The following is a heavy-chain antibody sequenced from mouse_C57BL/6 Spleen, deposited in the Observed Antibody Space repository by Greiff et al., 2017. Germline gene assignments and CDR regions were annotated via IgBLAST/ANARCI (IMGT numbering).Heavy chain of an antibody. CDR3: ARKGYGSSYAWFAY. D-gene: IGHD1-1*01. V-gene: IGHV1-53*01. CDR1: GYTFTSYW. J-gene: IGHJ3*01. Sequence: QVQLQQPGPELVKPGASVKLSCKASGYTFTSYWMHWVKQRPGQGLEWIGNINPSNGGTNYNEKFKSKATLTVDKSSSTAYMQLSSLTSEDSAVYYCARKGYGSSYAWFAYWGQGTLVTVSA. CDR2: INPSNGGT.